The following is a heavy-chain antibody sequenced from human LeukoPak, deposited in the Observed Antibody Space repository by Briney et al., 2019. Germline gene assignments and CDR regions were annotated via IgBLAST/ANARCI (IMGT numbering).Heavy chain of an antibody. CDR2: IYYSGSA. V-gene: IGHV4-59*01. D-gene: IGHD6-6*01. Sequence: SETLSLTCTVSGGSISSYYWSWIRQPPGKGLEWIGYIYYSGSANYNPSLKSRVTISVDTSKNQFSLKLSSVTAADTAVYYCARADEYSSDYWGQGTLVTVSS. CDR3: ARADEYSSDY. CDR1: GGSISSYY. J-gene: IGHJ4*02.